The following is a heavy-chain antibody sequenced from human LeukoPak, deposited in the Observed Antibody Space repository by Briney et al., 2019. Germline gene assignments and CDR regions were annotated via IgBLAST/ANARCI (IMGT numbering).Heavy chain of an antibody. CDR3: ARENLEAFDI. CDR1: GFTFTSYS. V-gene: IGHV3-21*01. CDR2: IGSSSTSI. Sequence: AGGSLRLSCAASGFTFTSYSMNWVRQAPGKGLEWVSSIGSSSTSIYYADSVKGRFTISRDNAKNSLYLQMNGLRAEDTAVYYCARENLEAFDIWGQETMVTVSS. J-gene: IGHJ3*02.